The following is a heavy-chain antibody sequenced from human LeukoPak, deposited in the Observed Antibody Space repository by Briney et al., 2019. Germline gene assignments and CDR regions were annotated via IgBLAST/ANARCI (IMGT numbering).Heavy chain of an antibody. CDR1: GFTFSCYA. CDR2: IYYSGST. V-gene: IGHV4-59*01. D-gene: IGHD2-2*01. J-gene: IGHJ2*01. Sequence: GSLRLSCAASGFTFSCYAMSWVRQAPGKGLEWIGYIYYSGSTNYNPSLKSRVTISVDTSKNQFSLKLSSVTAADTAVYYCARGPRVVPAAYWYFDLWGRGTLVTVSS. CDR3: ARGPRVVPAAYWYFDL.